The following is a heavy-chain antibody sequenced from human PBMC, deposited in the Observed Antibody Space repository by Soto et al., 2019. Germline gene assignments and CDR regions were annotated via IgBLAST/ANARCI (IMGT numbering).Heavy chain of an antibody. CDR1: GFPVSSNY. Sequence: GGSLRLSCAVSGFPVSSNYMTWVRQAPGKGLDWVSVIYSGGGTYFADSVKGRFTFSRDNSKNTLYLQMNSLRAEDTAVYYCARGGGTTAFDYWGLGTLVTVSS. V-gene: IGHV3-53*01. J-gene: IGHJ4*02. CDR3: ARGGGTTAFDY. D-gene: IGHD1-7*01. CDR2: IYSGGGT.